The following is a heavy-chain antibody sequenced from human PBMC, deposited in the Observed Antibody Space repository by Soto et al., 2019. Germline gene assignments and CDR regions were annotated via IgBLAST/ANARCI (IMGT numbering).Heavy chain of an antibody. D-gene: IGHD2-21*01. V-gene: IGHV3-48*01. CDR1: GFTFSSHT. Sequence: GGSLRLSCAASGFTFSSHTMNWVRQAPGKGLEWISYISNIESPISSADSVKGRFTISRDNTKDSLYLQMNSLRVEDTAVYYCARDHLWAFDYWAQGILVTVSS. J-gene: IGHJ4*02. CDR3: ARDHLWAFDY. CDR2: ISNIESPI.